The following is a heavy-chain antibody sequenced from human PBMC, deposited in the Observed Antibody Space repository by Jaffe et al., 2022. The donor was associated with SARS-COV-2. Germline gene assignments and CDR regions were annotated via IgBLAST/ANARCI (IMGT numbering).Heavy chain of an antibody. CDR3: AKDREDYGDYVSYFDY. V-gene: IGHV3-23*01. CDR2: ISGSGGST. J-gene: IGHJ4*02. D-gene: IGHD4-17*01. Sequence: EVQLLESGGGLVQPGGSLRLSCAASGFTFSSYAMSWVRQAPGKGLEWVSAISGSGGSTYYADSVKGRFTISRDNSKNTLYLQMNSLRAEDTAVYYCAKDREDYGDYVSYFDYWGQGTLVTVSS. CDR1: GFTFSSYA.